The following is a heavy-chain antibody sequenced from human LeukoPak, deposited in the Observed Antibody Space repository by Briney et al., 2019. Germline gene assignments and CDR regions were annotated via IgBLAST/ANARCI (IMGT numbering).Heavy chain of an antibody. V-gene: IGHV1-69*05. CDR1: GGTFSSYA. D-gene: IGHD2-2*01. CDR2: IIPIFGTA. CDR3: ARCAADSTGSFCYFDY. Sequence: GASVKVSCKASGGTFSSYAISWVRQAPGQGLEWMGGIIPIFGTANYAQKFQGRVTITTDESTSTAYMELSSLRSDDTAVYYCARCAADSTGSFCYFDYWGQGTLVTVSS. J-gene: IGHJ4*02.